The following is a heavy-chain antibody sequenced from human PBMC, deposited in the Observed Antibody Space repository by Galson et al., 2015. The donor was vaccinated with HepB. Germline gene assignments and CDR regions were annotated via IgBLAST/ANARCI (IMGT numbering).Heavy chain of an antibody. Sequence: SVKVSCKASGYTFASYAMHWVRQAPGQRLEWMGWINAGNGNTKYSQKFQGRVTITRDTSASTAYMELSSLRSEDTAVYYCASGARYDYVWGSYRYFYYYGMDVWGQGTTVTVSS. J-gene: IGHJ6*02. D-gene: IGHD3-16*02. V-gene: IGHV1-3*01. CDR2: INAGNGNT. CDR3: ASGARYDYVWGSYRYFYYYGMDV. CDR1: GYTFASYA.